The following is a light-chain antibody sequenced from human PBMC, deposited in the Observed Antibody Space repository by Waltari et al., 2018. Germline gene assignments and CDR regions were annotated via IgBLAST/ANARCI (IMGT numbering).Light chain of an antibody. V-gene: IGKV3-11*01. Sequence: SCRASQSVSSQLAWYQQKPGQAPRLLIYDASNRATGIPARFSGSGSGTDFTLTISSLEPEDFAVYYCQQRDNWPPLFTFGPGTKVDIK. CDR2: DAS. CDR1: QSVSSQ. J-gene: IGKJ3*01. CDR3: QQRDNWPPLFT.